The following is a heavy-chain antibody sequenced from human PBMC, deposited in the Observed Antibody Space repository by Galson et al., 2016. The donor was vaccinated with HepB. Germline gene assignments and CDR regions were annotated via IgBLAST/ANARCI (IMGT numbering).Heavy chain of an antibody. CDR3: ARDPYSFDSTGFSYFLQH. CDR2: ISYDGDTQ. CDR1: GFMFSKYA. D-gene: IGHD3-22*01. V-gene: IGHV3-30*15. J-gene: IGHJ4*02. Sequence: SLRLSCAVSGFMFSKYAMHWVRQAPGKGPEWLAVISYDGDTQIFAASMKGRLTISRDNPKSTLYLQLSNLGPEDTAKYFCARDPYSFDSTGFSYFLQHWGQGTLVTVSS.